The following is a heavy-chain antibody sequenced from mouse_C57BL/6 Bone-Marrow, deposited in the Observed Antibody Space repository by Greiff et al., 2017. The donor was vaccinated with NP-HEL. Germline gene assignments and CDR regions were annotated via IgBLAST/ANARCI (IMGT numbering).Heavy chain of an antibody. D-gene: IGHD2-4*01. CDR3: ATLIYYDLYYYAMDY. J-gene: IGHJ4*01. V-gene: IGHV1-39*01. Sequence: VQLQQSGPELVKPGASVKMSCKASGYSFTDYNMNWVKQSNGKSLEWIGVINPNYGTTSYNQKFKGKATLTVDQSSSTAYMQLNSLTSEDSAVYYCATLIYYDLYYYAMDYWGQGTSVTVSS. CDR2: INPNYGTT. CDR1: GYSFTDYN.